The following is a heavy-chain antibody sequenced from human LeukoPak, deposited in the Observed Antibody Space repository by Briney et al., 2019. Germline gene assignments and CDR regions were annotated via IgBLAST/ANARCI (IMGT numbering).Heavy chain of an antibody. CDR3: ARVSAPPDYYYYHMDV. Sequence: SETLSLTCTVSGGSISSYYWSWIRRPPGKGLEWIGYIYYSGRTNYNPSLKSRVTISVDTSKNQFSLKLSSVTAADTAVYYCARVSAPPDYYYYHMDVWGKGNTVNISS. J-gene: IGHJ6*03. CDR1: GGSISSYY. V-gene: IGHV4-59*01. CDR2: IYYSGRT. D-gene: IGHD6-19*01.